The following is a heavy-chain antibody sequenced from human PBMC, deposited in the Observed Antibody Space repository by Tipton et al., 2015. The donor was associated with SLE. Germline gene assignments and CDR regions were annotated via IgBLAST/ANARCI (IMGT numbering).Heavy chain of an antibody. CDR2: IYYSGST. Sequence: TLSLTCTVSGGSISSGDYYWSWIRQHPGKGLEWIGYIYYSGSTYYNPSLKSRVTISVDTSKNQFPLKLSSVTAADTAVYYCARDSGRAGKALDIWGQGTMVTVSS. CDR3: ARDSGRAGKALDI. J-gene: IGHJ3*02. V-gene: IGHV4-31*03. D-gene: IGHD1-1*01. CDR1: GGSISSGDYY.